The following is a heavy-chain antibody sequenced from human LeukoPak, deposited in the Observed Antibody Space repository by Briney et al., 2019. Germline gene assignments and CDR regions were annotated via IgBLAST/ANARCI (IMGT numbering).Heavy chain of an antibody. CDR1: GFTFSSYA. D-gene: IGHD3-22*01. Sequence: GGSLRLSCAASGFTFSSYAMSWVRQAPGKGLEWVLTISGSGGSTYYADSVKGRFTISRDNSKNTLYLQMNSLRAEDTAVYYCAKGVNYDSRGYHFDYWGQGTLVTVSS. J-gene: IGHJ4*02. CDR3: AKGVNYDSRGYHFDY. V-gene: IGHV3-23*01. CDR2: ISGSGGST.